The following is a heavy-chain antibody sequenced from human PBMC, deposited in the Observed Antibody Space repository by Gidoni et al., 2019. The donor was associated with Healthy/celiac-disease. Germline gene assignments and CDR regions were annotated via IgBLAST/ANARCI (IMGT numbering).Heavy chain of an antibody. CDR3: AREGDHCSGGSCYPRRYFDY. Sequence: QVQLVQSGAEVKKPGASVKVSCKASGYTFTSSYMHWVRQAPGQGLEWMGIINPSGGSTSYAQKFQGRVTMTRDTSTSTVYMELSSLRSEDTAVYYCAREGDHCSGGSCYPRRYFDYWGQGTLVTVSS. CDR1: GYTFTSSY. J-gene: IGHJ4*02. CDR2: INPSGGST. V-gene: IGHV1-46*01. D-gene: IGHD2-15*01.